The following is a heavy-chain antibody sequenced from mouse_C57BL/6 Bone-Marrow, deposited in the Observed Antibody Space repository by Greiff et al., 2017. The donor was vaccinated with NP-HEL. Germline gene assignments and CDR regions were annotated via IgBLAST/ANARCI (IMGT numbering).Heavy chain of an antibody. CDR2: IDPSDSET. V-gene: IGHV1-52*01. Sequence: QVQLQQPGAELVRPGSSVKLSCKASGYTFTSYWMHWVKQRPIQGLEWIGNIDPSDSETHYNQKFKDKATLTVDKSSSTAYMQLSSLTSEDSAVYYCARSGYYGSSWAWFAYWGQGTLVTVSA. J-gene: IGHJ3*01. D-gene: IGHD1-1*01. CDR3: ARSGYYGSSWAWFAY. CDR1: GYTFTSYW.